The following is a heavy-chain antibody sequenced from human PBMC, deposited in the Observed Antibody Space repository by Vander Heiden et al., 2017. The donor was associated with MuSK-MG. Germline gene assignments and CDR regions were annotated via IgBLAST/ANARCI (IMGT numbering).Heavy chain of an antibody. D-gene: IGHD3-3*01. J-gene: IGHJ6*03. Sequence: QVQLVQSGAEVKKPGSSVKVSCKASGGTFSSYAISWVRQAPGQGLEWMGGIIPIFGTANYAQKFQGRVTITADESTSTAYMELSSLRSEDTAVYYCARPLVLRFLEWLLYRVDYYYMDVWGKGTTVTVSS. CDR3: ARPLVLRFLEWLLYRVDYYYMDV. CDR1: GGTFSSYA. V-gene: IGHV1-69*01. CDR2: IIPIFGTA.